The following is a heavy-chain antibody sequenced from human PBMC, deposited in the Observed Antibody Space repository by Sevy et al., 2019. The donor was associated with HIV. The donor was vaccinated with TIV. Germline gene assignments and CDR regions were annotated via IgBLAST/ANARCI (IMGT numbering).Heavy chain of an antibody. D-gene: IGHD3-22*01. J-gene: IGHJ3*01. CDR1: GFPFSDYA. CDR3: ARSTYYYDTTGYGALDL. Sequence: GGSLRLSCAASGFPFSDYAMSWVRQPPGKGLEWVSGINWNADNTVYADSLKGRFTISRDNAKKSLSLEINSLRVEDTALYYCARSTYYYDTTGYGALDLWGQGTMVTVSS. V-gene: IGHV3-20*04. CDR2: INWNADNT.